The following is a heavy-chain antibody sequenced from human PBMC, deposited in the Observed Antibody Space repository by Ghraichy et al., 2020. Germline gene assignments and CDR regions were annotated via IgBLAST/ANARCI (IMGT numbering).Heavy chain of an antibody. CDR3: ARSGIKGSKGLDF. D-gene: IGHD6-13*01. CDR2: IYRTGTT. Sequence: SETLSLTCTASGGSINSDNWWSWVRQPPGKGPEWIGEIYRTGTTQYNPSLMSRVTISVDKSNNQFSLQLRSVTAADTAVYYCARSGIKGSKGLDFWGQGTLVTVSS. CDR1: GGSINSDNW. J-gene: IGHJ4*02. V-gene: IGHV4-4*02.